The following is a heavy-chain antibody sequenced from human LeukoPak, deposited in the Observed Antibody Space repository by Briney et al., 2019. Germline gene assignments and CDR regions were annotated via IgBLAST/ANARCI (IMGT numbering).Heavy chain of an antibody. D-gene: IGHD2-2*01. CDR3: ASLSPGHDIVVVPDAYYYYGMDV. CDR1: GGTFSSYA. CDR2: IIPICGKE. Sequence: SSVKVSYKASGGTFSSYAVSWVRQAPGQGLEWMGGIIPICGKENYAHKFQGRVTITADESTRTASLELSSLRCEDTAVYYCASLSPGHDIVVVPDAYYYYGMDVWGKGTTVTVSS. J-gene: IGHJ6*04. V-gene: IGHV1-69*01.